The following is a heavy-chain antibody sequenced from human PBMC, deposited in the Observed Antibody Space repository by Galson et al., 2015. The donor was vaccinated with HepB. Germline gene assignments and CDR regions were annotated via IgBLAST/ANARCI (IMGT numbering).Heavy chain of an antibody. CDR3: ARDLGGGGDSSGA. D-gene: IGHD3-22*01. J-gene: IGHJ5*02. CDR2: ISYDGSNK. V-gene: IGHV3-30-3*01. Sequence: SLRLSCAASGFTFSSYAMHWVRQAPGKGLEWVAVISYDGSNKYYADSVKGRFTISRDNSKNTLYLQMNSLRAEDTAVYYCARDLGGGGDSSGAWGQGTLVTVSS. CDR1: GFTFSSYA.